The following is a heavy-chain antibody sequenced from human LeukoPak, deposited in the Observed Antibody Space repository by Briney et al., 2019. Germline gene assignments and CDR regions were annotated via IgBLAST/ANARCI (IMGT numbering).Heavy chain of an antibody. J-gene: IGHJ4*02. D-gene: IGHD3-22*01. CDR1: GGSISSYY. V-gene: IGHV4-59*01. CDR3: ARGDYYDSSGYLY. Sequence: SETLSLTCTVSGGSISSYYWSWIRQPPGKGLEWIGYIYYSGSTNHNPSLKSRVTISVDTSKNQFSLKLSSVTAADTAVYYCARGDYYDSSGYLYWGQGTLVTVSS. CDR2: IYYSGST.